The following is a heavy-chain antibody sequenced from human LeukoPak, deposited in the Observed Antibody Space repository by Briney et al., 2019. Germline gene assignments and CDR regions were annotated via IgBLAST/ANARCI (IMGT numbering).Heavy chain of an antibody. J-gene: IGHJ4*02. CDR2: INHSGYT. CDR1: GVPFSNYY. CDR3: TRAVAGHPD. Sequence: PSETLSFTCAVSGVPFSNYYWSWVRQSPRQGLEWIGEINHSGYTNYNPSLKSRVTMSIGTSKNQFSLILTSVTAADAGVYYCTRAVAGHPDWGQGTLVTVSS. V-gene: IGHV4-34*01. D-gene: IGHD6-19*01.